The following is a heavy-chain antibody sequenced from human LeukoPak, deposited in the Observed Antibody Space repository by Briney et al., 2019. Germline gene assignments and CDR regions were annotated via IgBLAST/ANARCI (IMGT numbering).Heavy chain of an antibody. CDR1: GFTFSSYA. CDR3: ANLYGDYTFYFDY. V-gene: IGHV3-23*01. CDR2: ISGSGGST. J-gene: IGHJ4*02. D-gene: IGHD4-17*01. Sequence: GGSLRLSCAASGFTFSSYAMSWVRQAPGKGLEWVSAISGSGGSTYYADSVKGRFTISRDNSKNTLYLQMNSLRAEDTAVYYCANLYGDYTFYFDYWGQGTLVTVSS.